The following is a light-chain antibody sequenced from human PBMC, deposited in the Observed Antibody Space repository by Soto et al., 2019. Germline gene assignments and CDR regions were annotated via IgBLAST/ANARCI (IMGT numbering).Light chain of an antibody. J-gene: IGKJ4*01. Sequence: DIQMTQSPSTLSASVAVRVTITCRASQGIGIYLAWYQQKPGEAPKLLIFAASTLQSGVPSRFSGSGSGTDFTLTISSLQAEDFATYYCQQLSTYPSTFGGGTKVDIK. CDR1: QGIGIY. V-gene: IGKV1-9*01. CDR2: AAS. CDR3: QQLSTYPST.